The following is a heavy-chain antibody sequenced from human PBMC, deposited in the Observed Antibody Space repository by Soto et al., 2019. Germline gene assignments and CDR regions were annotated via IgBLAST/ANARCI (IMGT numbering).Heavy chain of an antibody. V-gene: IGHV1-69*08. CDR3: ARDYEVLGAAGTAAFDI. D-gene: IGHD6-13*01. Sequence: QVQLVQSGAEVKNPGSSVKVSCKASGGTFSSYTISWVRQAPGQGLEWMGRIIPILGIANYAQKVQGRVTIPADKSTRTAYMELSSLRSEDTAVYYCARDYEVLGAAGTAAFDIWVQGTMVTVSS. CDR1: GGTFSSYT. J-gene: IGHJ3*02. CDR2: IIPILGIA.